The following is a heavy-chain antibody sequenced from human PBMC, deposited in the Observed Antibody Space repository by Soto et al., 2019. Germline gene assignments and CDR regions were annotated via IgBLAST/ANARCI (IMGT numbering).Heavy chain of an antibody. D-gene: IGHD6-13*01. Sequence: EAQLVESGGGLVQPGGSLRLSCAASGVTVSNYEIHWVRQAPGKGLYYHSGISNNGSHTDYAKSVKGRFTISRDNSENTLYLQMGSLRAEDMALYYCARRGYGSRWPNVYMDVWGKGTTVTVSS. CDR3: ARRGYGSRWPNVYMDV. CDR2: ISNNGSHT. V-gene: IGHV3-64*01. CDR1: GVTVSNYE. J-gene: IGHJ6*03.